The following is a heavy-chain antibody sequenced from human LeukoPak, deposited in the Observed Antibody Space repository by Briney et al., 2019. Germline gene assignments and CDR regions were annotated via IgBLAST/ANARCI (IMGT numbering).Heavy chain of an antibody. CDR2: VYYSGST. J-gene: IGHJ2*01. V-gene: IGHV4-39*01. D-gene: IGHD2-8*01. CDR3: ARTDIVLMGYAIVYFDL. Sequence: SETMSLTSTVSGGSISSGSYYWGWIRQPAGKGLEWIASVYYSGSTYYNPSLMSRVTISVDTSKNQFSLKLNSVTAADTAVYYCARTDIVLMGYAIVYFDLWGQGTLVTVSS. CDR1: GGSISSGSYY.